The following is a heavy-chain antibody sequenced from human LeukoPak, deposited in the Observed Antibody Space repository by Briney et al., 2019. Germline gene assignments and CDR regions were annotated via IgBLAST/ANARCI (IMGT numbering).Heavy chain of an antibody. V-gene: IGHV3-23*01. D-gene: IGHD2-8*01. J-gene: IGHJ3*01. CDR1: GFTFSSYG. CDR3: AKDSFSYNGVFDALDV. CDR2: STAPA. Sequence: PGGSLRLSCAASGFTFSSYGMHWVRQAPGKGLEWVSSTAPAHYADSVKGRFTISRDDSKNTLFLQMNSLRAEDTAIYYCAKDSFSYNGVFDALDVWGHGTMVTVSS.